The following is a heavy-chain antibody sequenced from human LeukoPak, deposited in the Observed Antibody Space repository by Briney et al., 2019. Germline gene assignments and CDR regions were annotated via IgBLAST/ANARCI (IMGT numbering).Heavy chain of an antibody. CDR1: GGSISSSSYY. D-gene: IGHD3-16*01. CDR3: ARGEFDGGVYFDY. V-gene: IGHV4-39*07. J-gene: IGHJ4*02. CDR2: IYYSGST. Sequence: PSETLSLTCTVSGGSISSSSYYWGWIRQPPGKGLGWIGSIYYSGSTYYNPSLKSRVTISVDTSKNQFSLKLSSVTAADTAVYYCARGEFDGGVYFDYWGQGTLVTVSS.